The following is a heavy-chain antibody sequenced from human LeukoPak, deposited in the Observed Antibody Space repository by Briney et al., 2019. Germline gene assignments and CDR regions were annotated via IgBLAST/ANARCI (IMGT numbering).Heavy chain of an antibody. D-gene: IGHD3-10*01. Sequence: SETLSLTCTVSGRSISSYYWSWIRQPPGKGLEWIAYIHYSGRTNYNASLKSRVSISVDTSKNHFYLKLSSVTAADTDVYYCAGEYDYGSGSFKSWFDPWGQGTLVTVSS. J-gene: IGHJ5*02. CDR1: GRSISSYY. CDR3: AGEYDYGSGSFKSWFDP. V-gene: IGHV4-59*01. CDR2: IHYSGRT.